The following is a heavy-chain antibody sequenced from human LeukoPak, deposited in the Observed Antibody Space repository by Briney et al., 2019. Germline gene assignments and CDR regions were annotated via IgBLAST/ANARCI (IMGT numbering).Heavy chain of an antibody. Sequence: GGSLRLSCAASGLTVSSNYMSWVRQAPGKGLEWVSVIYSGGSTYYADSVKGRFTISRDNSKNTLYLQMNSLRAEDTAVYYCARDHGDSSGWYVGRDYYYGMDVWGQGTTVTVSS. CDR2: IYSGGST. CDR3: ARDHGDSSGWYVGRDYYYGMDV. J-gene: IGHJ6*02. CDR1: GLTVSSNY. D-gene: IGHD6-19*01. V-gene: IGHV3-53*01.